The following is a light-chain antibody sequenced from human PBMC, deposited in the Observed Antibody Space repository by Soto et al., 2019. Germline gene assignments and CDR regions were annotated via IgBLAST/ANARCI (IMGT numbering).Light chain of an antibody. CDR2: DNY. CDR1: SSNIGSDY. Sequence: QSVLTQPPSVSAAPGQKVTISCSGSSSNIGSDYVSWFQQVPGTAPKLLIYDNYKRPSGIPDRFSGSKSGTSATLGITGLQTGDEAHYYCGTWDNILSGGVFGGGTKLTV. V-gene: IGLV1-51*01. J-gene: IGLJ3*02. CDR3: GTWDNILSGGV.